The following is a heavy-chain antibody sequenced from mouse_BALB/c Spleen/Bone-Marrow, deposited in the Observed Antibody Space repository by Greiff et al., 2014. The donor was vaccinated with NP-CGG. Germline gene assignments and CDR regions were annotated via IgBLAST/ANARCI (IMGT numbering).Heavy chain of an antibody. D-gene: IGHD2-1*01. J-gene: IGHJ3*01. Sequence: ESGAELVRPGTSVKVSCKASGYAFTNYLIEWVKQRPGQGLEWIGVINPGSGGTNYNEKFKDKATLTADKSSSTAYMQLSSLTSDDSAVYFCARRDGNYAWFAYWGQGTLVTVSA. CDR1: GYAFTNYL. V-gene: IGHV1-54*03. CDR3: ARRDGNYAWFAY. CDR2: INPGSGGT.